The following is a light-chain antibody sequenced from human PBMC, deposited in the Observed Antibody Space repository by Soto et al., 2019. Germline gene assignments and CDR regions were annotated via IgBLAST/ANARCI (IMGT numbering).Light chain of an antibody. Sequence: EIVLTQSPATLSLSPGERASLSCRADQSVNSVYLAWYQHKPGQAPRLLIYGASNRATGIPARFSGSGSGTDFTLTISRLEPEDFAVYYCQQYVTSPFTFGPGTKVDI. J-gene: IGKJ3*01. V-gene: IGKV3-20*01. CDR3: QQYVTSPFT. CDR1: QSVNSVY. CDR2: GAS.